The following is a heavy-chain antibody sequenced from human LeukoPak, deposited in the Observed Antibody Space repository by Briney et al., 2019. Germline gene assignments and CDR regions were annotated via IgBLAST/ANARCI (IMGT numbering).Heavy chain of an antibody. J-gene: IGHJ4*02. D-gene: IGHD5-18*01. Sequence: PSETLSLTCTVSGGSISSSSYYWGWIRQPPGKGLEWIGSFYYSESTYYNPSLKSRVTISVDTSKNQFSLNLTSATAADTAVYYCARRYNYGYFDYWGQGTLVIVSS. CDR3: ARRYNYGYFDY. CDR2: FYYSEST. CDR1: GGSISSSSYY. V-gene: IGHV4-39*01.